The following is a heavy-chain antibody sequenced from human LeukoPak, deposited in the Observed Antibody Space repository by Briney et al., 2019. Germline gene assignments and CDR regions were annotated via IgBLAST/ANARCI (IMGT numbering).Heavy chain of an antibody. D-gene: IGHD5-18*01. Sequence: SETLSLTCTVSGGSISSGSYYWGWIRQPPGKGLEWIGSIYYSGSTYYNPSLKSRVTISVDTSKNQFSLKLSSVTAADTAVYYCARLPDTAMVEDWGQGTLVTVSS. CDR3: ARLPDTAMVED. J-gene: IGHJ4*02. CDR2: IYYSGST. V-gene: IGHV4-39*01. CDR1: GGSISSGSYY.